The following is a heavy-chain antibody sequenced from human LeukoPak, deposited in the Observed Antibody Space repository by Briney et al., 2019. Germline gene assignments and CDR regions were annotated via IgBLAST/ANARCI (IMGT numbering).Heavy chain of an antibody. CDR3: AKDSSYGSGNYYNDH. Sequence: GGSLRLSCAASGFTFSSYAMTWVRQAPGQGLGWVSGISGSGVNTYYADSVKGRFTVFRDSVKNTLYLQMSSLRAEDTAIYYCAKDSSYGSGNYYNDHWGRGTLVTVSS. CDR2: ISGSGVNT. CDR1: GFTFSSYA. V-gene: IGHV3-23*01. D-gene: IGHD3-10*01. J-gene: IGHJ4*02.